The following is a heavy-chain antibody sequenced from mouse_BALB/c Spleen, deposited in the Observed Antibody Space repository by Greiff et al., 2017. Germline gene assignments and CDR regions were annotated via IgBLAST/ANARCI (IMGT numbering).Heavy chain of an antibody. D-gene: IGHD2-14*01. Sequence: EVQLQQSGPGLVKPSQSLSLTCSVTGYSITSGYYWNWIRQFPGNKLEWMGYISYDGSNNYNPSLKNRISITRDTSKNQFFLKLNSVTTEDTATYYCAIAYYRSFDYWGQGTTLTVSS. V-gene: IGHV3-6*02. CDR2: ISYDGSN. CDR3: AIAYYRSFDY. J-gene: IGHJ2*01. CDR1: GYSITSGYY.